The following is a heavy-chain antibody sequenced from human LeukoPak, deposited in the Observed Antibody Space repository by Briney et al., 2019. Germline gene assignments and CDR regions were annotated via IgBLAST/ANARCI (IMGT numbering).Heavy chain of an antibody. V-gene: IGHV3-30*02. Sequence: GGSLRLSCAASGFTFSSYGMHWVRQAPGKGLEWVAFIRYDGSNKYYADSVKGRFTISRDNSKNTLDLQMNSLRAEDTDVYYCAKDRRFGELNAFDIWGQGTIVNVSS. CDR3: AKDRRFGELNAFDI. CDR1: GFTFSSYG. CDR2: IRYDGSNK. D-gene: IGHD3-10*01. J-gene: IGHJ3*02.